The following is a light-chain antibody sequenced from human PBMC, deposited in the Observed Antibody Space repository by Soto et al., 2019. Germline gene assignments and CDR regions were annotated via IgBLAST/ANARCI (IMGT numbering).Light chain of an antibody. CDR1: SSDVGGYNF. V-gene: IGLV2-14*03. CDR3: CSDSGRSPIVV. CDR2: DVD. Sequence: QSALTQPASVSGSPGQSITISCTGTSSDVGGYNFVSWYQQHPGKAPRLMIFDVDNRLSGVSTRFSGSKSGNTASLTISGLQAEEEADSYCCSDSGRSPIVVFGGGTKVTVL. J-gene: IGLJ2*01.